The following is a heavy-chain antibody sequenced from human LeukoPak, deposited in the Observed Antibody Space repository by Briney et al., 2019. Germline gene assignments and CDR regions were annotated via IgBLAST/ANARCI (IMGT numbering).Heavy chain of an antibody. CDR1: GGSVSSGSHY. Sequence: SETLSLTCTVSGGSVSSGSHYWNWIRQSPGRGLEWIGHIYYRGTTNYTPSLKSRVTISVDTSMNQFSLRLSSVTAADTAVYFCARSFYSSGWYTPLRWFDTWGQGTPVTVSS. D-gene: IGHD6-19*01. CDR2: IYYRGTT. V-gene: IGHV4-61*01. CDR3: ARSFYSSGWYTPLRWFDT. J-gene: IGHJ5*02.